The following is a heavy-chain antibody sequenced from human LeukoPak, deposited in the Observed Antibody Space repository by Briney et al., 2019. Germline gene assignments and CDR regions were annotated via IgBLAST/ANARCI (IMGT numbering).Heavy chain of an antibody. V-gene: IGHV3-23*01. Sequence: GGSLRLSCAASGFTFSSYAMSWVRQAPGKGLEWVSAISGSGGSTYYADSVKGRFTISRDNSKDTLSLQMNSLRAGDTAVYYCVLKVRFDYWGQGTLVTVSS. CDR3: VLKVRFDY. CDR2: ISGSGGST. J-gene: IGHJ4*02. CDR1: GFTFSSYA. D-gene: IGHD2-15*01.